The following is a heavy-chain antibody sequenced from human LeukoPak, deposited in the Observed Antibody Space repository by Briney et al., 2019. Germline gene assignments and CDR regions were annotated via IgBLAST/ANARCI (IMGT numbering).Heavy chain of an antibody. CDR2: IYSSGST. D-gene: IGHD1-26*01. CDR3: ARDFRSGSYSGDYYFDY. Sequence: GGSLRLSCAASGFTVSSNYMSWVRQAPGKGLEWVSVIYSSGSTYYADSVKGRFTISRDNGKTSLYLQMSSLRTEDTAVYYCARDFRSGSYSGDYYFDYWGQGTLVTVSS. CDR1: GFTVSSNY. J-gene: IGHJ4*02. V-gene: IGHV3-53*01.